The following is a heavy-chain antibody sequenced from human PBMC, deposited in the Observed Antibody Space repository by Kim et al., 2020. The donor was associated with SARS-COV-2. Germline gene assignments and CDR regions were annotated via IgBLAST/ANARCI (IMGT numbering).Heavy chain of an antibody. CDR2: IYPGDSDT. CDR1: GYSFTSYW. Sequence: GASLKISCKGSGYSFTSYWIGWVRQMPGKGLEWMGIIYPGDSDTRYSPSFQGQVTISADKSISTAYLQWSSLKASDTAMYYCARDGLGYCTNGVCSHSAYYYYGMDVWGQGTTVTVSS. V-gene: IGHV5-51*01. D-gene: IGHD2-8*01. J-gene: IGHJ6*02. CDR3: ARDGLGYCTNGVCSHSAYYYYGMDV.